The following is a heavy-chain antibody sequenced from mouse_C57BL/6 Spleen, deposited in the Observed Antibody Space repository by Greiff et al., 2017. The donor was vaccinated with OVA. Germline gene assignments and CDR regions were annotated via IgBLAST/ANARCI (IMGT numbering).Heavy chain of an antibody. CDR2: LYPGSGST. D-gene: IGHD2-5*01. CDR1: GYTFTSYW. Sequence: QVQLQQPGAELVKPGASVKMSCKASGYTFTSYWITWVKQRPGQGLEWIGDLYPGSGSTNYNEKFKSKATLTVDTSSSTAYMQLSSLTSEDSAVYYCARGGYSNPYYYAMDYWGQGTSVTVSS. V-gene: IGHV1-55*01. CDR3: ARGGYSNPYYYAMDY. J-gene: IGHJ4*01.